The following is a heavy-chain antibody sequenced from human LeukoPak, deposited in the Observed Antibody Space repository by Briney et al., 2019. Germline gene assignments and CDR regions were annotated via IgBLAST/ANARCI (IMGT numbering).Heavy chain of an antibody. D-gene: IGHD1-20*01. CDR1: GFTFSSYA. Sequence: PGGSLRLSCAASGFTFSSYAMSWVRQAPGKGLEWVSSISGGGGTHYPDSVKGRFTISRDDFKNTLYLQMNSLRAEDTAVYYCARSNDNWLGKSNLFDCWGQGTLVTVSS. J-gene: IGHJ4*02. CDR3: ARSNDNWLGKSNLFDC. V-gene: IGHV3-23*01. CDR2: ISGGGGT.